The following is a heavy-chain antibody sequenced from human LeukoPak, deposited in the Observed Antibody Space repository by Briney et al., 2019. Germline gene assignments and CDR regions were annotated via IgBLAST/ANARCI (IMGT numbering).Heavy chain of an antibody. CDR3: ARDVGIAVAGFDY. D-gene: IGHD6-19*01. V-gene: IGHV1-69*01. J-gene: IGHJ4*02. CDR1: GGTFSSYA. CDR2: IIPIFGTA. Sequence: SVKVSCTASGGTFSSYAISWVRQAPGQGLEWMGGIIPIFGTANYAQKFQGRVTITADESTSTAYMELSSLRSEDTAVYYCARDVGIAVAGFDYWGQGTLVTVSS.